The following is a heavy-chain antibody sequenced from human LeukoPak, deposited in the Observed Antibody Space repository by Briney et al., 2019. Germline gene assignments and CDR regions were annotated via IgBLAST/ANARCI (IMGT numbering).Heavy chain of an antibody. D-gene: IGHD6-13*01. CDR2: IRYDGSNK. V-gene: IGHV3-30*02. CDR1: GFTFSSYG. J-gene: IGHJ4*02. CDR3: AKDRSQRDIAAAGLFDY. Sequence: GGSLRLSCAASGFTFSSYGMHWVRQAPGKGLKWVAFIRYDGSNKYYADSVKGRFTISRDNSKNTLYLQMNSLRAEDTAVYYCAKDRSQRDIAAAGLFDYWGQGTLVTVSS.